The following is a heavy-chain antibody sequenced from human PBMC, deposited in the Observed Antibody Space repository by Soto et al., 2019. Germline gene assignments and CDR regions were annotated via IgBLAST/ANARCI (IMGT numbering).Heavy chain of an antibody. CDR3: ATWHEREHAYDV. CDR2: LYDVDGS. J-gene: IGHJ3*01. D-gene: IGHD1-26*01. V-gene: IGHV3-53*01. CDR1: GLTVSGKKY. Sequence: DVQLVESGGGLTQPGESLRRSCASFGLTVSGKKYVAWVRQAPGKGLEWVSALYDVDGSFYADSVKGRFTTSSDSSKTTVYLQMNGLRPDDTAVYYCATWHEREHAYDVWGQGTTVTVSS.